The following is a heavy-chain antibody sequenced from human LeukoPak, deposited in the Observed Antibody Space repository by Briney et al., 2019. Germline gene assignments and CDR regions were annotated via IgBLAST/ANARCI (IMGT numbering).Heavy chain of an antibody. J-gene: IGHJ4*02. V-gene: IGHV1-2*02. CDR2: INPNSGGT. CDR3: ARDKGPTYYDFWSGYYGFDY. Sequence: ASVKVSCKASGYTFTGYYLHWVRQAPGQGLEWMGWINPNSGGTNYAQKFQGRVTMTRDTSISTAYMELSRLRSDDTAVYYCARDKGPTYYDFWSGYYGFDYWGQGTLVTVSS. CDR1: GYTFTGYY. D-gene: IGHD3-3*01.